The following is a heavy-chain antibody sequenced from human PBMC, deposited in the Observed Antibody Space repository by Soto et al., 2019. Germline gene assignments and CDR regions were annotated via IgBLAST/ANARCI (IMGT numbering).Heavy chain of an antibody. CDR3: ARTPRVLRYFDWFFDY. D-gene: IGHD3-9*01. CDR2: IYYSGST. Sequence: PSETLSLTCTVSGGSISSYYWSWIRQPPGKGLEWTGEIYYSGSTNYNPSLKSRVTISVDTSKNQFSLKLSSVTAADTAVYYCARTPRVLRYFDWFFDYWGQGTLVTVSS. J-gene: IGHJ4*02. V-gene: IGHV4-59*12. CDR1: GGSISSYY.